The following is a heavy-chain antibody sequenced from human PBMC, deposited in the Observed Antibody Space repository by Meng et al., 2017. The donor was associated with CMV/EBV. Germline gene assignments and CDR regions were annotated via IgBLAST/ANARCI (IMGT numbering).Heavy chain of an antibody. CDR3: ARAGSSSSSAGIDY. Sequence: SETLSLTCTVSGGSISSSSYYWGWIRQPPGKGLEWIGYIYYSGSTNYNPSLKSRVIISVDTSKNQFSLKLSSVTAADTAVYYCARAGSSSSSAGIDYWGQGTLVTVSS. J-gene: IGHJ4*02. D-gene: IGHD6-6*01. CDR2: IYYSGST. V-gene: IGHV4-61*05. CDR1: GGSISSSSYY.